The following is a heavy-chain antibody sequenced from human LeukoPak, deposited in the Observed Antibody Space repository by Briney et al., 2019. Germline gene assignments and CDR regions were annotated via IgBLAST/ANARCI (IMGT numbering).Heavy chain of an antibody. Sequence: PSETPSLTCVVSSFSISNGFYWVWIRQPPGNGLEWIGNVFYSGVTYYNPSLMSRVTISVDTSKNQFSLKLNSVTAADTAVYYCARDRGGRTGYASGDFDFWGQGVLVTVSS. CDR2: VFYSGVT. D-gene: IGHD5-12*01. CDR3: ARDRGGRTGYASGDFDF. J-gene: IGHJ4*02. CDR1: SFSISNGFY. V-gene: IGHV4-38-2*02.